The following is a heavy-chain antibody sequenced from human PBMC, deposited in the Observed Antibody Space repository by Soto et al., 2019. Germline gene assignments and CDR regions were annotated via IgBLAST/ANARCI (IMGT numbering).Heavy chain of an antibody. CDR1: GGTFSSYA. V-gene: IGHV1-69*13. D-gene: IGHD6-13*01. CDR2: IIPIFGTA. Sequence: SVKVSCTASGGTFSSYAISWVRQAPGQGLEWMGGIIPIFGTANYAQKFQGRVTITADESTSTAYMELSSLRSEDTAVYYCARDRTYSSSWYMRYYGMDVWGQGTTVTVSS. CDR3: ARDRTYSSSWYMRYYGMDV. J-gene: IGHJ6*02.